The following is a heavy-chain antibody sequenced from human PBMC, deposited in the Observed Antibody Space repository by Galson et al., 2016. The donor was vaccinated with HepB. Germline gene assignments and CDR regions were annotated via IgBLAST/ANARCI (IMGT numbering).Heavy chain of an antibody. D-gene: IGHD2-21*02. CDR1: GYIFTSYW. V-gene: IGHV5-51*01. J-gene: IGHJ4*02. CDR3: ARQVVPGLFDQ. Sequence: QSGAEVTKPGESLKISCKASGYIFTSYWIGWVRQMPGKGLEWMTIINPGDSDTRYSPSFQGQVTISADKSITTAYLQWSSLKASDTAMYYCARQVVPGLFDQCGQGTLVTLSS. CDR2: INPGDSDT.